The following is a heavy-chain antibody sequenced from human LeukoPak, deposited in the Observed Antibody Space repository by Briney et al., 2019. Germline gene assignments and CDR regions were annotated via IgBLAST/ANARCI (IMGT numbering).Heavy chain of an antibody. J-gene: IGHJ3*02. Sequence: SQTLSLTCTVSGGSISSGGYYWSWIRQHPGKGLEWIGYIYYSGSTYYNPSLKSRVTLSVDTSKNQFSLKLSSVTAADTAVYYCARVVDYYVHAFDIWGQGTMVTVSS. V-gene: IGHV4-31*03. D-gene: IGHD3-10*02. CDR3: ARVVDYYVHAFDI. CDR2: IYYSGST. CDR1: GGSISSGGYY.